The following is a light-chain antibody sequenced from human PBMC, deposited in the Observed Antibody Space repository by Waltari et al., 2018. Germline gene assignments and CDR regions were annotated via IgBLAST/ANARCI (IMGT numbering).Light chain of an antibody. CDR2: AAP. J-gene: IGKJ3*01. V-gene: IGKV1D-12*01. Sequence: TCRAGQVSSSCLRWYHQKPVKAPKLLIYAAPSWQSWVPSRFSGSGSETDFTLTISSLQPEDFATYYCQLANSFPFTFGPGTKVDIK. CDR3: QLANSFPFT. CDR1: QVSSSC.